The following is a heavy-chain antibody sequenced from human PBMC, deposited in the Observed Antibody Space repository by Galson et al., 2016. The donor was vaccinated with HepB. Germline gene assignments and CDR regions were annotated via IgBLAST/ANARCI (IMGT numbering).Heavy chain of an antibody. V-gene: IGHV3-7*03. CDR1: GFTFRDYW. CDR2: IKHDGKEK. D-gene: IGHD3-16*01. Sequence: SLRLSCAASGFTFRDYWMNWVRQAPGKGLEWVAIIKHDGKEKHYEASVTGRFTISRDNGDNSLYLQMHSLRVEDTAVYYCARDVPSDSWGAFDIWGQGTMVTVSS. CDR3: ARDVPSDSWGAFDI. J-gene: IGHJ3*02.